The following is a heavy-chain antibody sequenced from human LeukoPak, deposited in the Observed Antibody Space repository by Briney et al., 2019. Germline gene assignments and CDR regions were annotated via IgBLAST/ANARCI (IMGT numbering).Heavy chain of an antibody. V-gene: IGHV1-46*01. CDR1: GYTFTNYY. CDR2: INPSGGST. CDR3: ARVPHSSGYYYFDY. D-gene: IGHD3-22*01. J-gene: IGHJ4*02. Sequence: ASVKVSCKASGYTFTNYYIHWVRQAPGQGLECMGIINPSGGSTSYAQKFQGRVTMTRDTSISTAYMELSRLRSDDTAVYYCARVPHSSGYYYFDYWGQGTLVTVSS.